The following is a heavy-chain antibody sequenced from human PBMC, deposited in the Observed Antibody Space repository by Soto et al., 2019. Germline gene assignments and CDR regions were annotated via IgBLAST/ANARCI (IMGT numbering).Heavy chain of an antibody. CDR3: ARVGWQVLHFCDD. CDR1: GFNFHIYN. Sequence: PGGSLRLSCTACGFNFHIYNMKWVRQAPGEGLEWVSYISSSSSTIYYADYVKGRFTISRDNGKNSMYLQMNGLRADDKAVYYCARVGWQVLHFCDDWGQGSLVTVSS. V-gene: IGHV3-48*01. D-gene: IGHD3-3*02. CDR2: ISSSSSTI. J-gene: IGHJ4*02.